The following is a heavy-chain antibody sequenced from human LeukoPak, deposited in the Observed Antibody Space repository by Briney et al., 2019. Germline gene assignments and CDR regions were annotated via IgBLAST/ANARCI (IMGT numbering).Heavy chain of an antibody. Sequence: PVGSLRLSCAASGFTFSSYAMHWVRQAPGKGLEWVAVISYDGSNKYYADSVKGRFTISRDNSKNTLYLQMNSLRAEDTAVYYCARGDLPQYYFDYWGQGTLVTVSS. D-gene: IGHD5-24*01. J-gene: IGHJ4*02. V-gene: IGHV3-30-3*01. CDR1: GFTFSSYA. CDR3: ARGDLPQYYFDY. CDR2: ISYDGSNK.